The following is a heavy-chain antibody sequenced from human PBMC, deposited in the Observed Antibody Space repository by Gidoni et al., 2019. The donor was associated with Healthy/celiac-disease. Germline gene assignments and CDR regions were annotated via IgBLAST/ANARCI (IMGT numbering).Heavy chain of an antibody. Sequence: EVQLLESGGGLVQPGGSLRLSCPASGFTFSSHAMSWVRQAPGKGLEWVSAISGSGGSTYYADSVKGRFTISRDNSKNTLYLQMNSLRAEDTAVYYCASLYDPSTLYYYYYMDVWGKGTTVTVSS. J-gene: IGHJ6*03. CDR1: GFTFSSHA. D-gene: IGHD3-3*01. CDR3: ASLYDPSTLYYYYYMDV. V-gene: IGHV3-23*01. CDR2: ISGSGGST.